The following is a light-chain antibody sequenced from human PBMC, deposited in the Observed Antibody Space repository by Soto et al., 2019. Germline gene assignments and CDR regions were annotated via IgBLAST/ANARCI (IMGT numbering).Light chain of an antibody. CDR1: STDVGGYDL. CDR3: CSYAGNYHVV. Sequence: QSALTQPHSVSGSPGQSVTISCTGTSTDVGGYDLVSWYQLHPGKAPKLMIYDVYKRPSGVPDRLSASKSGNTASLTISGLQAEDEADYYCCSYAGNYHVVFGGGTKLTVL. J-gene: IGLJ2*01. CDR2: DVY. V-gene: IGLV2-11*01.